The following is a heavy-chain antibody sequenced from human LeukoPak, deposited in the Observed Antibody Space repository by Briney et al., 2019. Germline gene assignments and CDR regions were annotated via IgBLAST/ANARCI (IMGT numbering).Heavy chain of an antibody. V-gene: IGHV4-59*08. CDR2: IYYTGST. Sequence: SETLSLTCTVFGDSVSSYYWSWIRQPPGKGLEWIAYIYYTGSTNYNPSLKSRVTISVDTSKNQFSLKLSSVTAADTAVYYCARHDSSGEFDYWGQGTLVTVSS. J-gene: IGHJ4*02. D-gene: IGHD3-22*01. CDR3: ARHDSSGEFDY. CDR1: GDSVSSYY.